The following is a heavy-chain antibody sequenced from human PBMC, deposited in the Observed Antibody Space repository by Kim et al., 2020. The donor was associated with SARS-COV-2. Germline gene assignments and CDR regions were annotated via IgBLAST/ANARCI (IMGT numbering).Heavy chain of an antibody. D-gene: IGHD3-10*01. CDR2: IYYSGST. V-gene: IGHV4-59*01. CDR1: GGSISSYY. CDR3: ARDGRFGEPTYGMDV. J-gene: IGHJ6*02. Sequence: SETLSLTCTVSGGSISSYYWSWIRQPPGKGLEWIGYIYYSGSTNYNPSLKSRVTISVDTSKNQFSLKLSSVTAADTAVYYCARDGRFGEPTYGMDVWGQGTTVTVSS.